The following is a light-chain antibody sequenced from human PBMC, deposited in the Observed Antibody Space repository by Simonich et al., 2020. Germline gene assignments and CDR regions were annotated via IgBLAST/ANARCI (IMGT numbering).Light chain of an antibody. Sequence: DIVMTQSPDSLAVSLGERDTINCKSSQSVLYSSNNKNYLAWYQQKPGQHPKLLIYWSSTRESGVPDRFSGSGSGTDFTLTISSLQAEDVAVYYCQQYYSTPFTFGPGTKVDIK. V-gene: IGKV4-1*01. CDR2: WSS. CDR1: QSVLYSSNNKNY. CDR3: QQYYSTPFT. J-gene: IGKJ3*01.